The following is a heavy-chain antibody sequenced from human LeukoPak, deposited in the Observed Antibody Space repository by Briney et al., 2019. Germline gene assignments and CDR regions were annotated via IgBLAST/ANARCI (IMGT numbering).Heavy chain of an antibody. J-gene: IGHJ5*02. V-gene: IGHV1-2*02. Sequence: ASVKVSCKASGCSFTDYYMHWVRQAPGQGLEWMGWINPNSGGTNYAQKFQGRVTMTRDTSISTAYMELSRLRSDDTAVYYCARATNYDSSGYYYGQGWFDPWGQETLVTVSS. D-gene: IGHD3-22*01. CDR2: INPNSGGT. CDR1: GCSFTDYY. CDR3: ARATNYDSSGYYYGQGWFDP.